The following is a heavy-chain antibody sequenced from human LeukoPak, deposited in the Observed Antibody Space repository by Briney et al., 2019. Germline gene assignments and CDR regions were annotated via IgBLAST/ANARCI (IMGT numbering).Heavy chain of an antibody. V-gene: IGHV1-8*01. CDR1: GYIFTSND. D-gene: IGHD1-26*01. J-gene: IGHJ4*02. Sequence: RASVRVSCTASGYIFTSNDINWVRQAAGQGPEWMGWMNPNSGNTGYAQKFQGRVTLTRNTSISTAYMELSSLRSEDTAVYYCATGDGSGSLYFDYWGQGTLVTVSS. CDR2: MNPNSGNT. CDR3: ATGDGSGSLYFDY.